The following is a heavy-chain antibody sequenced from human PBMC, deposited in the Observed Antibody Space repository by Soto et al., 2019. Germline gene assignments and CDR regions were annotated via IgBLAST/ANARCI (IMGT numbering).Heavy chain of an antibody. Sequence: SVTLSLTCTVAGGCISSYYRSRFRKHPGKGLEWIGYISYSRSTNYNPSLKSRVTISVDTSKNQFSLKLSSVTAADTAVYYCARERIVATSDYYYYYMDVWGKGTTVTVSS. CDR3: ARERIVATSDYYYYYMDV. CDR2: ISYSRST. CDR1: GGCISSYY. V-gene: IGHV4-59*01. J-gene: IGHJ6*03. D-gene: IGHD5-12*01.